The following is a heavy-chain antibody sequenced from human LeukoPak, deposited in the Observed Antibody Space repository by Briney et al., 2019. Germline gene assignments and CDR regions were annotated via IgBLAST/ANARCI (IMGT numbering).Heavy chain of an antibody. J-gene: IGHJ4*02. CDR3: ARERVYGDYVRPPLDY. V-gene: IGHV1-18*01. Sequence: GASVKVSCKASGYTFTSYGISWVRQAPGRGLEWMGWISAYNGNTNYAQKLQGRVTMTTDTSTSTAYMELRSLRSDDTAVYYCARERVYGDYVRPPLDYWGQGTLVTVSS. CDR1: GYTFTSYG. D-gene: IGHD4-17*01. CDR2: ISAYNGNT.